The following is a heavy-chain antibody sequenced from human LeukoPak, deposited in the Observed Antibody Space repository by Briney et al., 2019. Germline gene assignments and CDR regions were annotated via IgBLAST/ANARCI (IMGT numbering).Heavy chain of an antibody. Sequence: GGSLRLSSAASGWTFSSYRMNWVRQAPGNGLELVSSISSSSCSIYYADSVKGRFTISRDNAENSLYLQMNSLRAEDTAVYYCARVPYGSGSYYLDYWGQGTLVTVSS. J-gene: IGHJ4*02. D-gene: IGHD3-10*01. CDR2: ISSSSCSI. CDR3: ARVPYGSGSYYLDY. V-gene: IGHV3-21*01. CDR1: GWTFSSYR.